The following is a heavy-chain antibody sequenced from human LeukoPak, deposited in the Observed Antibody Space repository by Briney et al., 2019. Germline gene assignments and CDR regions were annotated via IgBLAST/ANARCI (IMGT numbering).Heavy chain of an antibody. V-gene: IGHV4-61*02. CDR2: FYTSGDT. J-gene: IGHJ4*02. CDR3: ARALGCGSYSCYPDF. D-gene: IGHD2-2*01. Sequence: SQTLSLTCTVSGGSISSGSYYWSWIWQPAGKGLEWIGRFYTSGDTNYNPSLKSRVTISVDTSKNQFSLNLSSVTAADTAVYYCARALGCGSYSCYPDFWGQGTLVTVSS. CDR1: GGSISSGSYY.